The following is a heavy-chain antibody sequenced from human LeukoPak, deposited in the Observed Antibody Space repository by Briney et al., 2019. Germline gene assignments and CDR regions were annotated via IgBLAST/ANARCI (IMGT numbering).Heavy chain of an antibody. CDR2: IKQDGSEK. D-gene: IGHD3-3*01. CDR1: GFTFSSYW. V-gene: IGHV3-7*03. J-gene: IGHJ4*02. Sequence: PGGSLRLSCAASGFTFSSYWMSWVRQAPGKGLEWVANIKQDGSEKYYVDSVKGRFTISRDNAKNILSLQMSSLRVEDTAVYYWATDFWSSYPFGFWGQGALVIVSS. CDR3: ATDFWSSYPFGF.